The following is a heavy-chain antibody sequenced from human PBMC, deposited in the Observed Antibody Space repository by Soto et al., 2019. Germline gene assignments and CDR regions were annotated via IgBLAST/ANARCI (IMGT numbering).Heavy chain of an antibody. J-gene: IGHJ6*02. V-gene: IGHV3-66*01. Sequence: EVQLVESGGGLVQPGGSLRLSCAASGFTVSSNYMSWVRQAPGKGLEWVSVIYSGGSTYYADSVKGRFTISRDNSKNTLYLQMNSLRAEDTAVYYCARDTPDYYYYSGMDVWGQGTTVTVSS. CDR3: ARDTPDYYYYSGMDV. CDR2: IYSGGST. CDR1: GFTVSSNY.